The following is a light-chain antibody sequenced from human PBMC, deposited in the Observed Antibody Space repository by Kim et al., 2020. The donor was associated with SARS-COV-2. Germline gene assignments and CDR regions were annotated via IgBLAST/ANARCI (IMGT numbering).Light chain of an antibody. CDR3: QQDYNLPT. CDR2: GAS. Sequence: RRTRSCRASPSVSSSYLTWYQQKPGQAPRLLIYGASTRATGIPARFSGSGSGTDFTLTISSLQPEDFAVYYCQQDYNLPTFGQGTKVYIK. J-gene: IGKJ1*01. V-gene: IGKV3D-7*01. CDR1: PSVSSSY.